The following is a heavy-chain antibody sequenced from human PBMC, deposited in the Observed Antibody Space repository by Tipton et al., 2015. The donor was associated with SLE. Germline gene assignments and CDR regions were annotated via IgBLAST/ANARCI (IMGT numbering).Heavy chain of an antibody. CDR3: ARGGVVVVPAASLGGAFDI. J-gene: IGHJ3*02. CDR1: GFTFSSYA. V-gene: IGHV3-23*01. D-gene: IGHD2-2*01. Sequence: SLRLSCAASGFTFSSYAMSWVRQAPGKGLEWVSAISGSGGSTYYADSVKGRFTISRDNSKNTLYLQMNSLRAEDTAVYYCARGGVVVVPAASLGGAFDIWGQGTMVTVSS. CDR2: ISGSGGST.